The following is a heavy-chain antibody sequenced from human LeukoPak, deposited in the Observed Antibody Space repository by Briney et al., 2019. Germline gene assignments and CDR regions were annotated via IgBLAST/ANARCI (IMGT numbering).Heavy chain of an antibody. CDR3: ARAGIYCTNGVCYTSWSDP. Sequence: AWVKVSCKASGGTFSSYAISWVRQAPGQGLECMGGIIPISGTANYAQKFQGRVTITTDESTSTAYMELSSLRSEDTAVYYCARAGIYCTNGVCYTSWSDPWGQGTLVTVSS. V-gene: IGHV1-69*05. CDR1: GGTFSSYA. J-gene: IGHJ5*02. CDR2: IIPISGTA. D-gene: IGHD2-8*01.